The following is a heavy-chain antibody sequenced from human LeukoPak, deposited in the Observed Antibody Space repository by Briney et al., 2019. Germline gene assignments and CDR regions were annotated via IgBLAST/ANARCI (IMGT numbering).Heavy chain of an antibody. Sequence: GASVKVSCKVSGYTLTELSMHWVRQAPGKGLEWMGGFDPEDGETIYAQKFQGRVTMTEDTSTDTAYMELSSLRSEDTAVYYCATGLLITIFGVVISESWFDPWGQGTLVTVSS. V-gene: IGHV1-24*01. J-gene: IGHJ5*02. CDR3: ATGLLITIFGVVISESWFDP. CDR2: FDPEDGET. CDR1: GYTLTELS. D-gene: IGHD3-3*01.